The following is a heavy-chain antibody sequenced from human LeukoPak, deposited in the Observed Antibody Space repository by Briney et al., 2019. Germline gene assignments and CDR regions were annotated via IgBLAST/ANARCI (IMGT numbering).Heavy chain of an antibody. CDR3: ATQRDFWSGYYTNYYYMDV. V-gene: IGHV4-31*03. CDR1: GGSISSGGYY. Sequence: PSETLSLTCTVSGGSISSGGYYWSWIRQHPGKGLEWIGYIYYSGSTYYNPSLKSRVTISVDTSKNQFSLKLSSVTAADTAVYYCATQRDFWSGYYTNYYYMDVWGKGTTVTVSS. CDR2: IYYSGST. D-gene: IGHD3-3*01. J-gene: IGHJ6*03.